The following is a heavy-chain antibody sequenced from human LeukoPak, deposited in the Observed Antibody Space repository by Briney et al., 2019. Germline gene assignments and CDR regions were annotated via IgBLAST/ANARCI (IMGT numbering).Heavy chain of an antibody. J-gene: IGHJ5*02. D-gene: IGHD2-15*01. V-gene: IGHV3-11*06. CDR1: GFTFSDYY. CDR3: ARAPYCSGGACYSYNWFDP. CDR2: ISGSSSYT. Sequence: GGSLRLSCAASGFTFSDYYMNWTRQAPGKGLEWVSYISGSSSYTNYADSVKGRFTISRDNSKNTLYLQMNSLRAEDTAVYYCARAPYCSGGACYSYNWFDPWGQGTLVTVSS.